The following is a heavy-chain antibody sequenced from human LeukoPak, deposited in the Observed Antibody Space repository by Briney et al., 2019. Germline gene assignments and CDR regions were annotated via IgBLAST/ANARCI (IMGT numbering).Heavy chain of an antibody. CDR3: ARDKGSLVLQSQPEFYCSGGSCYSNYYYYYMDV. CDR2: INTSGRT. Sequence: SETLSLTCTVSGGSISSGPYYWSWIRQPAGKGLEWIGRINTSGRTKYNPSLKSRVTISVDTSKNQFSLKLSSVTAADTAVYYCARDKGSLVLQSQPEFYCSGGSCYSNYYYYYMDVWGKGTTVTISS. J-gene: IGHJ6*03. V-gene: IGHV4-61*02. CDR1: GGSISSGPYY. D-gene: IGHD2-15*01.